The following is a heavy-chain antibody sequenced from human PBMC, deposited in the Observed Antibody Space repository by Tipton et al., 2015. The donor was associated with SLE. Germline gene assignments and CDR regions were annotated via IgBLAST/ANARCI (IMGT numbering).Heavy chain of an antibody. Sequence: TLSLTCTVPDGSIGVTSTYYWGWVRQSPGKGLEWIGFTLSSVITYYNPSLRSRSTISIDTSKNQFSLHLTSVTAADTAVYYCARPPSYISPSEVLFDSWGQGMLVTVSS. CDR3: ARPPSYISPSEVLFDS. CDR1: DGSIGVTSTYY. V-gene: IGHV4-39*07. CDR2: TLSSVIT. J-gene: IGHJ4*02. D-gene: IGHD6-6*01.